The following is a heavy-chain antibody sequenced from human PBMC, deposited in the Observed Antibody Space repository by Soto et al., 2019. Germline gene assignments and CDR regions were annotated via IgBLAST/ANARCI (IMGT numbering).Heavy chain of an antibody. V-gene: IGHV3-53*02. Sequence: EVQLVETGGGVIQPGGSLRLSCAASGFTVSSNYMSWVRQAPGKGLEWVSVIYSGGSTYYANSVKGRCTISRDNSKNTRYLQMNILRAEDTAVYYCASGSSGYYHNYFDYCCQVTLVNVTS. CDR1: GFTVSSNY. CDR3: ASGSSGYYHNYFDY. J-gene: IGHJ4*02. D-gene: IGHD3-22*01. CDR2: IYSGGST.